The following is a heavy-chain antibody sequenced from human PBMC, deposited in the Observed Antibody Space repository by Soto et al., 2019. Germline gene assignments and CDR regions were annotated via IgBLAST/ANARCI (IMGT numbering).Heavy chain of an antibody. CDR3: AREMVAANLGDAFHI. Sequence: QVQLVESGGGVVQPGRSLRLSCAASGFTFSSYGMHWVRQAPGKGLEGVAVLWDDGGNKYYAESVKGRFTISRDNSKNTLYLQMNSLRAEDTAVYYCAREMVAANLGDAFHIWGQGTMVPVSS. CDR1: GFTFSSYG. D-gene: IGHD6-13*01. J-gene: IGHJ3*02. CDR2: LWDDGGNK. V-gene: IGHV3-33*01.